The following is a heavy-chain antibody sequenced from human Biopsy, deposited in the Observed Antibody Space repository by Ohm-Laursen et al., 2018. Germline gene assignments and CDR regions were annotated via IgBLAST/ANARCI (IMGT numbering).Heavy chain of an antibody. CDR2: FDWDDDK. CDR3: ARTRAHNFGALEF. Sequence: PTQTLTLTCSISGHSLSSTGMRLGCVRQPPGKVLQCLGCFDWDDDKFYSPSLQTRLSLSKDTTTNQVVLTPTDVDPKDTATYYCARTRAHNFGALEFWGQGILVTVSS. CDR1: GHSLSSTGMR. V-gene: IGHV2-70*04. J-gene: IGHJ4*01. D-gene: IGHD1-1*01.